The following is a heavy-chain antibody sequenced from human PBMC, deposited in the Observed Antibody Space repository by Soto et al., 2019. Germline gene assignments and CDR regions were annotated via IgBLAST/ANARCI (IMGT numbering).Heavy chain of an antibody. CDR1: GFTFSSYW. CDR2: IKQDESEK. CDR3: ARSKLLWFGQTLGYYYYYGMDV. V-gene: IGHV3-7*05. D-gene: IGHD3-10*01. Sequence: GGSLRLSCAASGFTFSSYWMTWVRQAPGKGLEWVANIKQDESEKYYVDSVKGRFTISRDNAKNSLYLQMNRLRAEDTAVYYCARSKLLWFGQTLGYYYYYGMDVWGQGSTVTVS. J-gene: IGHJ6*02.